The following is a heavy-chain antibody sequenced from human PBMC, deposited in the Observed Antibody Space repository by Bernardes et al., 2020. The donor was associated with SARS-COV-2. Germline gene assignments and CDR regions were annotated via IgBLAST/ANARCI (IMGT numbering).Heavy chain of an antibody. Sequence: SEPLSLTCAVSGASISNSKWWSCVRQPPGKGLEWIGEIYHSGSTNYNPSLKSRVTISVDKSKNQFSLKLNSVTAADTAVYFCAGGAVYWGQGTLVTVSS. V-gene: IGHV4-4*02. D-gene: IGHD3-16*01. CDR3: AGGAVY. J-gene: IGHJ4*02. CDR2: IYHSGST. CDR1: GASISNSKW.